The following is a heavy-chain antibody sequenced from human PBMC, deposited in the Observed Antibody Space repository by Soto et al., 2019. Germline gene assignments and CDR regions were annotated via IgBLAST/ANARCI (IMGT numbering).Heavy chain of an antibody. J-gene: IGHJ4*02. CDR1: GYPFPTHG. V-gene: IGHV1-18*01. CDR2: TSAHKGNT. CDR3: SRDNGYESDY. Sequence: QVQLVQSGAEVKKPGASVKVSCKASGYPFPTHGISWVRQAPGQGLERMGWTSAHKGNTNDAQKLQSRVTMTTDTSTSTAYMELRSLRADDTAVYYCSRDNGYESDYWGQGTLVTVSS. D-gene: IGHD5-12*01.